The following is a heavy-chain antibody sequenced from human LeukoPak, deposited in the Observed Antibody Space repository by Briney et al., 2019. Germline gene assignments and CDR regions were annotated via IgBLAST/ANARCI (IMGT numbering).Heavy chain of an antibody. Sequence: ASVKVSCKASGYTFTSYGISWVRQAPAQGLEWMGWISAYNGNTNYAQKLQGRVTMTTDTSTSTAYMELRSLRSDDTAVYYCARASGGSRRDYYYGMDVWGKGTTVTVSS. CDR1: GYTFTSYG. CDR2: ISAYNGNT. CDR3: ARASGGSRRDYYYGMDV. D-gene: IGHD2-15*01. J-gene: IGHJ6*04. V-gene: IGHV1-18*04.